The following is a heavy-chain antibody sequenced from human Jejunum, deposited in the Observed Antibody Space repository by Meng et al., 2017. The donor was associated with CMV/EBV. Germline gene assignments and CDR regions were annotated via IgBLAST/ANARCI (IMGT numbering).Heavy chain of an antibody. V-gene: IGHV1-18*01. Sequence: QGQWGRTGGGVRKPGGSWTCSWKASGYTLLRFDITWVGKAPGQGLEWMGWISTYNGKTNFAQKLLGRVTMTTDTSTNTAYMELRSLRSDDTAIYYCARGIVGTTIDLWGRGTLVTVSS. CDR2: ISTYNGKT. CDR3: ARGIVGTTIDL. D-gene: IGHD1-26*01. CDR1: GYTLLRFD. J-gene: IGHJ5*02.